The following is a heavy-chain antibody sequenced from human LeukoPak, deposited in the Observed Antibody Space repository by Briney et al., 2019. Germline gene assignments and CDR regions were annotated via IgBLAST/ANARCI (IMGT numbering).Heavy chain of an antibody. Sequence: GSLRLSCAASGFTFSSYAMSWVRQPPGKGLEWIGEINHSGSTNYNPSLKSRVTISVDTSKNDFSLKLSSVTAADTAVYYCARGRQYDILTGYYNERYFDYWGQGTLVTVSS. V-gene: IGHV4-34*01. CDR1: GFTFSSYA. D-gene: IGHD3-9*01. CDR2: INHSGST. CDR3: ARGRQYDILTGYYNERYFDY. J-gene: IGHJ4*02.